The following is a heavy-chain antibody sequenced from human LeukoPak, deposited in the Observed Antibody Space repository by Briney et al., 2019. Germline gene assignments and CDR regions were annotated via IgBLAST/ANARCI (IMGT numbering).Heavy chain of an antibody. CDR1: GFTFTTYW. J-gene: IGHJ4*02. CDR2: IKQDGTEK. CDR3: AKVAHYYYGSESYYFFEH. D-gene: IGHD3-10*01. Sequence: GGSLRLSCAASGFTFTTYWMSWVRQPPGKGLEWVANIKQDGTEKYYVDSVKGRFTISRDNAKNSLYLQMNSLRVEDTAIYYCAKVAHYYYGSESYYFFEHWGQGTPVTASS. V-gene: IGHV3-7*01.